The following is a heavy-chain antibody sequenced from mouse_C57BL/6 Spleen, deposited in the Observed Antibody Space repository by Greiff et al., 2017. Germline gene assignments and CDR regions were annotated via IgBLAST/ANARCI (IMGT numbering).Heavy chain of an antibody. CDR1: GYAFSSYW. D-gene: IGHD1-1*01. CDR2: IYPGDGDT. V-gene: IGHV1-80*01. Sequence: QVQLQQSGAELVKPGASVKISCKASGYAFSSYWMNWVKQRPGKGLEWIGQIYPGDGDTNYNGKFKGKATLTADKSSSTAYMQLSSLTSEDSAVXFCARMDYYGSSPHYAMDYWGQGTSVTVSS. J-gene: IGHJ4*01. CDR3: ARMDYYGSSPHYAMDY.